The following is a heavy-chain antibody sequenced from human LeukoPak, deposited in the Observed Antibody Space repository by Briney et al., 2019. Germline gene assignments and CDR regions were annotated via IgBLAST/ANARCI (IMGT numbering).Heavy chain of an antibody. Sequence: SETLSLTCTVSGGSISSYYWSWIRQPPGKGLEWIGYIYYSGSTNYNPSLKSRVTISVDTSKNQFSLKLSSVTAADTAVYYCARPYGIGDAFDIWGQGTMVTVSS. D-gene: IGHD2-8*01. CDR2: IYYSGST. CDR1: GGSISSYY. J-gene: IGHJ3*02. V-gene: IGHV4-59*08. CDR3: ARPYGIGDAFDI.